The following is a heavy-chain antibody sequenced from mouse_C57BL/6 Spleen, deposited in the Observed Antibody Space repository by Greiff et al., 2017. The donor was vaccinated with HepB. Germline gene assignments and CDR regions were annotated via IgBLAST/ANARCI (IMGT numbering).Heavy chain of an antibody. V-gene: IGHV2-2*01. CDR1: GFSFTSYG. Sequence: VMLVESGPGLVLPSQSLSISCTVSGFSFTSYGVHWVRQSPGKGLEWLGVIWSCGSTDYNAAFISRKSISNDNSKSQVCFIMNSLQADDTAIYYCARWSENAMDYWGQGTSVTVSS. CDR3: ARWSENAMDY. J-gene: IGHJ4*01. CDR2: IWSCGST.